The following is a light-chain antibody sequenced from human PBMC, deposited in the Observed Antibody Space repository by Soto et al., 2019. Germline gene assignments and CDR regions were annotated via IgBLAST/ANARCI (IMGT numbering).Light chain of an antibody. CDR1: SSDIGGYNF. J-gene: IGLJ2*01. CDR2: DVG. CDR3: CSYAGSYTLV. Sequence: QSVLTQPRSVSGSPGQSVTISCTGTSSDIGGYNFVSWYQQHPGKAPKVMIYDVGKRPSGVPDRFSGSKSGNTASLTISGLQADDEGDDYCCSYAGSYTLVFGGGTKVTVL. V-gene: IGLV2-11*01.